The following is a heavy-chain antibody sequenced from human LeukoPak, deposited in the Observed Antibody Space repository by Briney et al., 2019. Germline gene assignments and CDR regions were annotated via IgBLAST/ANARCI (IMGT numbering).Heavy chain of an antibody. Sequence: GGSLRLSCAASGFTFSNYWMSWVRQAPGKGLEWVANMKQDGSETYYVDSVKGRFTISRDNAKNSLYLQMNSLRAEDTAVYSCARGADGVSSNSRGWFDPWGQGTLVTVSS. V-gene: IGHV3-7*01. J-gene: IGHJ5*02. CDR3: ARGADGVSSNSRGWFDP. CDR2: MKQDGSET. CDR1: GFTFSNYW. D-gene: IGHD2-15*01.